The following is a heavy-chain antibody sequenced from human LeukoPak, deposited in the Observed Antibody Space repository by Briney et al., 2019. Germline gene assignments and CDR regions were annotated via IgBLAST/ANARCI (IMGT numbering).Heavy chain of an antibody. Sequence: PGRSLRLSCAASGFTFSSYGMHWVRQAPGKGLEWVAVIWYDGSNKYYADSVKGRFTISRDNSKNTLYLQMNSLRAEDTAVCYCAREGRVVPAAMRNYYYGMDVWGKGTTVTVSS. J-gene: IGHJ6*04. CDR2: IWYDGSNK. CDR3: AREGRVVPAAMRNYYYGMDV. CDR1: GFTFSSYG. D-gene: IGHD2-2*01. V-gene: IGHV3-33*01.